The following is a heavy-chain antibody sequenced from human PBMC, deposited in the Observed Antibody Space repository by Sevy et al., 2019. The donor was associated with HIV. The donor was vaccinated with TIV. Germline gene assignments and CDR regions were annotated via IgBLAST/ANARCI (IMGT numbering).Heavy chain of an antibody. V-gene: IGHV3-53*01. CDR1: GFTVSGNY. CDR3: ARGAAAYAFNI. Sequence: GGSLRLSCAASGFTVSGNYMSWVRQAPGKGLGWVSVIYSDGDTDYADSVKGRFTLSRDISKNTLYLQMNSLGAEDTAVYYCARGAAAYAFNIWGQGTMVTVSS. CDR2: IYSDGDT. D-gene: IGHD6-13*01. J-gene: IGHJ3*02.